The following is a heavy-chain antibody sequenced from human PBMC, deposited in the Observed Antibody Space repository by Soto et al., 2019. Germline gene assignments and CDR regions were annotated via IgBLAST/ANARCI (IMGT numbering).Heavy chain of an antibody. CDR3: TSIHYYDSSGYPNDAFDI. Sequence: GSLRLSCTASGFTFGDYAMSWFRQAPGKGLEWVGFIRSKAYGGTTEYAASVKGRFTISRDDSKSIAYLQMNSLKTEDTAVYYCTSIHYYDSSGYPNDAFDIWGQGTMVTVSS. CDR2: IRSKAYGGTT. D-gene: IGHD3-22*01. V-gene: IGHV3-49*03. J-gene: IGHJ3*02. CDR1: GFTFGDYA.